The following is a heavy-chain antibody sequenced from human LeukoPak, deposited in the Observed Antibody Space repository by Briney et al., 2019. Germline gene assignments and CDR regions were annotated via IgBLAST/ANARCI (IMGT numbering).Heavy chain of an antibody. J-gene: IGHJ4*02. D-gene: IGHD3-22*01. CDR3: AKAAMIVVAAGN. CDR1: GFTFSNSA. CDR2: ISGSGGST. Sequence: GGSLRLACAASGFTFSNSAMSWVRQAPGKGLEWVSAISGSGGSTYYADSVKGRFTISRDNSKNTLYLQMNSLRAEDTAVYYCAKAAMIVVAAGNWGQGTLVTVSS. V-gene: IGHV3-23*01.